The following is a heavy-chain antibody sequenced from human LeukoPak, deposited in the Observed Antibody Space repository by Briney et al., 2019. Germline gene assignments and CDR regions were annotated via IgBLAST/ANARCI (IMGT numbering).Heavy chain of an antibody. V-gene: IGHV3-53*01. CDR2: IYSGGST. CDR1: GFTVSSNY. Sequence: PGGSLRLSCAASGFTVSSNYMSWVRQAPGKGLEWVSVIYSGGSTYYADSVKGRFTISRDNSKNTLYLQMNSLRAEDTAVYYCARELSRQWRGAFDIWGQGTMVTVSS. CDR3: ARELSRQWRGAFDI. D-gene: IGHD6-19*01. J-gene: IGHJ3*02.